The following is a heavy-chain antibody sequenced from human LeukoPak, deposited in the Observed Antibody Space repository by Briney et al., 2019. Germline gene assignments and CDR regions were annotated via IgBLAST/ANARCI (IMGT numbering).Heavy chain of an antibody. J-gene: IGHJ4*02. CDR3: ARDLGYSYGS. D-gene: IGHD5-18*01. V-gene: IGHV3-7*01. CDR2: IKQDGSEK. CDR1: GFTFSSSE. Sequence: GGSLRLSCAVSGFTFSSSEMNWVRQAPGKGLEWVANIKQDGSEKYYVDSVKGRFTISRDNAKNSLYLQMNSLRAEDTAVYYCARDLGYSYGSWGQGTLVTVSS.